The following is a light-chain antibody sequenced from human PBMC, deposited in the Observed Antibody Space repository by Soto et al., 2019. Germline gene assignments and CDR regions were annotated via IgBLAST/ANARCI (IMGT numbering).Light chain of an antibody. V-gene: IGLV1-40*01. CDR2: GNI. CDR3: QSHDSSLSGAI. CDR1: SSNIGAGYD. Sequence: QSVLTQTPSVSGAPGQRVTISCTGSSSNIGAGYDVNWYQQLPGTAPKLLIYGNINRPSGVPDRFSGSKSGTSASLAISGLQAEDEADYYCQSHDSSLSGAIFGGGTTVTVL. J-gene: IGLJ2*01.